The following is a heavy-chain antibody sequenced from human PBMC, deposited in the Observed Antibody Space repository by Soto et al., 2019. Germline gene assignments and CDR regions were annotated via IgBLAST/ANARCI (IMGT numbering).Heavy chain of an antibody. D-gene: IGHD3-10*01. J-gene: IGHJ6*02. CDR3: ARVAITLIRGLKVDFYSMDV. V-gene: IGHV1-18*01. Sequence: QLVQSGGEVKEPGASVQVSCKASGYTFNNYGITWVRQAPGQGLEWLGWISVYNGNKNYAKKVQGRVSMTADTSTSTAHMELRSLQSDDTAVYFCARVAITLIRGLKVDFYSMDVWGQWTTVTVS. CDR1: GYTFNNYG. CDR2: ISVYNGNK.